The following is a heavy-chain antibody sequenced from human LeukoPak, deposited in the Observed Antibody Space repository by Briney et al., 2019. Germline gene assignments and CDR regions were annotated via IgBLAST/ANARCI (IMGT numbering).Heavy chain of an antibody. CDR3: AWDSSGSNNDAFDI. CDR1: GYTFTGYY. CDR2: IIPIFGTA. Sequence: SVKVSCKASGYTFTGYYMHWVRQAPGQGLEWMGGIIPIFGTANYAQKFQGRVTITADKSTSTAYMELSSLRSEDTAVYYCAWDSSGSNNDAFDIWGQGTMVTVSS. D-gene: IGHD3-22*01. J-gene: IGHJ3*02. V-gene: IGHV1-69*06.